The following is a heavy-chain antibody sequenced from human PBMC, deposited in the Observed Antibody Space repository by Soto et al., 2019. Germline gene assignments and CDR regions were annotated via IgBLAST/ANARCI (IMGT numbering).Heavy chain of an antibody. Sequence: QVQLQQWGAGLLKPSETLSLTCTIYGGSFSDYYWGWIRQTPGKGLQCIGEISHSGSTNYNPSLKSRVTISVDTSKNQFSLRLSSVTAADTAVYYCARGLRASFGVRLSYYYYGMDVWGQGTTVTVSS. V-gene: IGHV4-34*01. CDR1: GGSFSDYY. CDR2: ISHSGST. D-gene: IGHD3-10*01. CDR3: ARGLRASFGVRLSYYYYGMDV. J-gene: IGHJ6*02.